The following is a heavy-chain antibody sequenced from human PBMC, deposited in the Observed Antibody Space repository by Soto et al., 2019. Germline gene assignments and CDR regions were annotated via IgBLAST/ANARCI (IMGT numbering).Heavy chain of an antibody. CDR1: GFTFSHYS. Sequence: QVQLVESGGGVVQPGRSLRLSCAASGFTFSHYSMHWVRQAPGKGLEWVTLISYDGTKKYYADSVKGRFTISRDNSKKTLFLQMDSLRAEDTAVYSCVKVRDYYAREVWGQGTMVTVSS. D-gene: IGHD3-22*01. V-gene: IGHV3-30-3*01. CDR2: ISYDGTKK. CDR3: VKVRDYYAREV. J-gene: IGHJ3*01.